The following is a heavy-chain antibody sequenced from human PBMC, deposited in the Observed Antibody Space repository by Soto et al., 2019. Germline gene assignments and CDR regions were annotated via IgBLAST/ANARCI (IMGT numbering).Heavy chain of an antibody. D-gene: IGHD3-22*01. CDR1: GFTFIDYY. CDR3: ARAGAIAMIVVVIDHEV. J-gene: IGHJ4*02. Sequence: PGGSLRLSCAASGFTFIDYYMNWVRQAPGKGLEWVSSIRSSSTIYYADSVKGRFTISRDNAKNSLYLQMNSLRAEDTAVYYCARAGAIAMIVVVIDHEVWGQGTLVTVSS. CDR2: IRSSSTI. V-gene: IGHV3-11*04.